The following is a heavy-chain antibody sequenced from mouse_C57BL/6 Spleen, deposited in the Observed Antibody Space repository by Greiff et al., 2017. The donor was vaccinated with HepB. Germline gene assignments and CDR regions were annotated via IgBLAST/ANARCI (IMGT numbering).Heavy chain of an antibody. V-gene: IGHV1-50*01. CDR2: IDPSDSYT. J-gene: IGHJ4*01. D-gene: IGHD1-1*01. CDR3: ARSHYYGSSYYAMDY. CDR1: GYTFTSYW. Sequence: QVQLQHPGAELVKPGASVKLSCKASGYTFTSYWMQWVKQRPGQGLEWIGEIDPSDSYTNYNQKFKGKATLTVDTSSSTAYMQLSSLTSEDSAVYYCARSHYYGSSYYAMDYWGQGTSVTVSS.